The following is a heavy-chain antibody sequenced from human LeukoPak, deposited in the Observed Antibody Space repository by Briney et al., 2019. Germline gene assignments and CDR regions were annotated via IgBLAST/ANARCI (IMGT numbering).Heavy chain of an antibody. Sequence: ASVKVSCKASGYTFTGYYMHWVRQAPGQGLEWMGWINPNSGGTNYAQKFQGRVTMTRDTSISTAYMELSRLRSDDTAVYYCARPNSGSNYDFWSGSPGAFDIWGQGTMVTVSS. CDR3: ARPNSGSNYDFWSGSPGAFDI. J-gene: IGHJ3*02. CDR2: INPNSGGT. V-gene: IGHV1-2*02. CDR1: GYTFTGYY. D-gene: IGHD3-3*01.